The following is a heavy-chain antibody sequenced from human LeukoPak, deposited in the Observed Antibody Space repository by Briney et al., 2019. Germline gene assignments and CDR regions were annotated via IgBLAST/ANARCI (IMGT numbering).Heavy chain of an antibody. D-gene: IGHD2-2*01. Sequence: GGSLTLSCAASGFTFSSYAMSWVRQAPGKGLEWVSAISGSGGSTYYADSVQGRFTISRDNSKSTLYLQMNSLRAEDTAVYYCANGPATVYNWFDPWGQGTLVTVSS. CDR2: ISGSGGST. V-gene: IGHV3-23*01. J-gene: IGHJ5*02. CDR3: ANGPATVYNWFDP. CDR1: GFTFSSYA.